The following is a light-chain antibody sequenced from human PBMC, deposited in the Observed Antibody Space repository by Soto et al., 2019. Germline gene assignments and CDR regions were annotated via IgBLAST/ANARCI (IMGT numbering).Light chain of an antibody. V-gene: IGKV3-20*01. CDR3: QQYLTLPTP. Sequence: PGERATLSCRASQTVGRNYLAWFQQKPGQAPRLLIYDASTRATGIPDKFGGSGSGTDFTLTISRLEPEDFAVYYCQQYLTLPTPFGPGPRLAI. CDR1: QTVGRNY. J-gene: IGKJ5*01. CDR2: DAS.